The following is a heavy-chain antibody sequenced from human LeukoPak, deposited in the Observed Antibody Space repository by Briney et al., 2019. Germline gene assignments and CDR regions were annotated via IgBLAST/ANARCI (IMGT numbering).Heavy chain of an antibody. CDR2: ISYDGSNK. V-gene: IGHV3-30-3*01. CDR3: ARGLGWYLGVVDY. D-gene: IGHD6-19*01. Sequence: GGSLRLSCAASGFTFSSYAMHWVRQAPGKGLEWVAVISYDGSNKYYADSVKGRFTISRDNSKNTLYLQMNSLRAEDTAVYYCARGLGWYLGVVDYWGQGTLVTVSS. CDR1: GFTFSSYA. J-gene: IGHJ4*02.